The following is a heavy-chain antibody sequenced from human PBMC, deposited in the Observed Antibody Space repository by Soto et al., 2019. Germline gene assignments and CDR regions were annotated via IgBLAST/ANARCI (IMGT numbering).Heavy chain of an antibody. D-gene: IGHD2-2*01. CDR1: GGSFSGYY. CDR2: INHSGRT. J-gene: IGHJ6*02. Sequence: SETLSLTCAVNGGSFSGYYWSWIRQPPGRGLEWIGEINHSGRTNLNPSLKSRVSTSVDTSKNHFSLRLSSVTAADTAVYYCERGPRCINTACSNDYYHFGLDVWGQGTTVTVSS. V-gene: IGHV4-34*01. CDR3: ERGPRCINTACSNDYYHFGLDV.